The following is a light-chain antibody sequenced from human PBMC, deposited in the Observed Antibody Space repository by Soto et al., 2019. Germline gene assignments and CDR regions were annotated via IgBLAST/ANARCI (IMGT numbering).Light chain of an antibody. V-gene: IGLV1-40*01. CDR1: SSNIGAGYD. Sequence: QSVLTPPPSVSGAPGQRVTISCTGSSSNIGAGYDVHWYQQLPGTAPKVLIYTNNNRPSGVPGRFSGSKSGTSACLAITGLQAEDEAEYCCQSYDSSLSTSDWVFGGGTKLTVL. J-gene: IGLJ3*02. CDR3: QSYDSSLSTSDWV. CDR2: TNN.